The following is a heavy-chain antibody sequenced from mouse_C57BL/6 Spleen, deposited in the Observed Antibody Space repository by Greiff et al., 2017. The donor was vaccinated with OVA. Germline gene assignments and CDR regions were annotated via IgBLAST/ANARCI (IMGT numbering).Heavy chain of an antibody. V-gene: IGHV5-4*01. D-gene: IGHD1-1*01. J-gene: IGHJ4*01. CDR2: ISDGGSYT. CDR1: GFTFSSYA. Sequence: EVKLMESGGGLVKPGGSLKLSCAASGFTFSSYAMSWVRQTPEKRLEWVATISDGGSYTYYPDNVKGRFTISRDNAKNNLYLQMSHLKSEDTAMYYCARDNGSPLYAMDYWGQGTSVTVSS. CDR3: ARDNGSPLYAMDY.